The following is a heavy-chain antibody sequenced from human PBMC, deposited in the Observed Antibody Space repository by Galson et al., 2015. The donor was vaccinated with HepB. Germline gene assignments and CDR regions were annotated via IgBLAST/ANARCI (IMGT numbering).Heavy chain of an antibody. D-gene: IGHD2-2*01. CDR3: AKDGGLPYCSSTFCPKQDGIDS. Sequence: SLRLSCAASGFTFSTYGMHWVRQAPGKGLEWVAVISYDENNEYYSDSVKGGFTISRDNSKNTLYLQMNSLRAEDTAVYYCAKDGGLPYCSSTFCPKQDGIDSWGQGTLVTVSS. V-gene: IGHV3-30*18. CDR1: GFTFSTYG. CDR2: ISYDENNE. J-gene: IGHJ5*01.